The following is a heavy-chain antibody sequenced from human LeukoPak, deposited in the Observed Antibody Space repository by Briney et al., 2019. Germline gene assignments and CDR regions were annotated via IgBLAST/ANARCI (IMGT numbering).Heavy chain of an antibody. V-gene: IGHV2-5*02. CDR1: GFSIITSGAG. CDR2: IYWDDDK. J-gene: IGHJ4*02. Sequence: SGPPLVKPTQTLTLTCTFSGFSIITSGAGVGWIRQPPGKAPEWLALIYWDDDKRYSPSLKSRVTITKDTSKNQVVLTMNNMDPVDTAAYYCVHRQGGSYFDHWGQGTLVTVSS. CDR3: VHRQGGSYFDH. D-gene: IGHD1-26*01.